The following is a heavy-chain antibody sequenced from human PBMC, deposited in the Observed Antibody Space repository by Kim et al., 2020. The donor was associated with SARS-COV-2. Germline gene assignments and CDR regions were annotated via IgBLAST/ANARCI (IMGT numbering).Heavy chain of an antibody. D-gene: IGHD6-19*01. Sequence: TNYNPSTKSRVTMSMDTSKNQFSLRLSSVSAADTAVYYCATRSSGWYFDYWGQGTLVTVSS. J-gene: IGHJ4*02. V-gene: IGHV4-4*08. CDR2: T. CDR3: ATRSSGWYFDY.